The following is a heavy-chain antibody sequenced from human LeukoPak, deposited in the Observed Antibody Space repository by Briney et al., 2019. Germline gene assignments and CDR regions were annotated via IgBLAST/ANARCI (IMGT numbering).Heavy chain of an antibody. D-gene: IGHD1-26*01. Sequence: SETLSLTCTVSGGSISSYYWSWIRQPPGKGLEWIGDVYYTGSTNYNPSLKSRVTISVDTSNNQFSLILSSVTAADTAIYYCARQWEPWGQGTLVTVSS. J-gene: IGHJ5*02. V-gene: IGHV4-59*01. CDR1: GGSISSYY. CDR2: VYYTGST. CDR3: ARQWEP.